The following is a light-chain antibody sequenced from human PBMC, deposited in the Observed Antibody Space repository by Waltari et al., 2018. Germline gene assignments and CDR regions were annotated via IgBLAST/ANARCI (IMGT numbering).Light chain of an antibody. CDR2: KVS. V-gene: IGKV2-30*02. CDR1: QSLVHSDGNTY. CDR3: MQGTHWPPG. J-gene: IGKJ5*01. Sequence: DVVMTQSPLSLPVTLGQPASISCRSSQSLVHSDGNTYLNWFQQRPGQSPRRLMYKVSNRDSGVPDRFSGSGSGTDFTLKISRVEAEDVGVYYCMQGTHWPPGIGQGTRLEIK.